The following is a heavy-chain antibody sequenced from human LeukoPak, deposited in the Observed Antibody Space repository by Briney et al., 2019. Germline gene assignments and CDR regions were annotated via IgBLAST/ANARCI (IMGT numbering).Heavy chain of an antibody. J-gene: IGHJ4*02. CDR2: IKQDGSEK. Sequence: GGSLRLSCAASGFTFSGYWMSWVRQAPGKGLEWVANIKQDGSEKYYVDSVKGRFTISRDNAKNSLYLQMHSLRVEDTAVYYCASDYYDGSGSIDYWGQGTLVTVSS. V-gene: IGHV3-7*01. D-gene: IGHD3-22*01. CDR3: ASDYYDGSGSIDY. CDR1: GFTFSGYW.